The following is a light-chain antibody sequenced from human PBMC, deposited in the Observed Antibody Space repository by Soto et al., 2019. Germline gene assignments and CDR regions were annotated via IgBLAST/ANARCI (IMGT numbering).Light chain of an antibody. V-gene: IGLV2-8*01. Sequence: QSALTQPPSASGSPGQSVTISCTGTSNDVGDYNYVSWYQQHPGKAPKLMIYEVSKRPSGVPDRFSGSKSGNTASLTVSGLQAEDEADYYCSSFAGRSIALFGGGTKLTVL. CDR2: EVS. CDR3: SSFAGRSIAL. J-gene: IGLJ2*01. CDR1: SNDVGDYNY.